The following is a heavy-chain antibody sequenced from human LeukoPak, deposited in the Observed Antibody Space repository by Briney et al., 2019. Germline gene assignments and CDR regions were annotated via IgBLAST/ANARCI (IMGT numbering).Heavy chain of an antibody. CDR3: VREAGYCTAASCSKTNWFDP. J-gene: IGHJ5*02. CDR2: ISNGY. D-gene: IGHD2-8*02. V-gene: IGHV3-23*05. Sequence: GGSLRLSCVASGWVFSSHALSWVRQPPGKGLEWVSAISNGYYYADPVKGRFTISRDNSKNTVYLQMSSLRAEDTAVYFCVREAGYCTAASCSKTNWFDPWGQGTLVTVSS. CDR1: GWVFSSHA.